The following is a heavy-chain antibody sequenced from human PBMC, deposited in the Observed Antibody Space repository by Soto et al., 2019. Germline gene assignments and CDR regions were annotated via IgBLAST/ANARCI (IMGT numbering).Heavy chain of an antibody. CDR2: ISYDGSNK. Sequence: GGSLRLSCAASGFTFSSYGMHWVRQAPGKGLEWVAVISYDGSNKYYADSVKGRFTISRDNSKNTLYLQMNSLRAEDTAVYYCAKDATYSYGYVYWGQGTLVTVSS. CDR3: AKDATYSYGYVY. J-gene: IGHJ4*02. V-gene: IGHV3-30*18. CDR1: GFTFSSYG. D-gene: IGHD5-18*01.